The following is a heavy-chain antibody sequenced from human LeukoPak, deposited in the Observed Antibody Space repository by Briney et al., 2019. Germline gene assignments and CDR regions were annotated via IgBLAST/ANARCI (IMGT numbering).Heavy chain of an antibody. V-gene: IGHV3-7*01. CDR3: AREGVEMATTVYFDY. J-gene: IGHJ4*02. Sequence: GGSLRLSCAASGFTFSSYWMSWVRQAPGKGLEWVANIKQDGSEKYYVDSVKGRFTISRDNAKNSLYLQMNSLRAEDTAVYYCAREGVEMATTVYFDYWGQGTLVTVSS. CDR1: GFTFSSYW. CDR2: IKQDGSEK. D-gene: IGHD5-24*01.